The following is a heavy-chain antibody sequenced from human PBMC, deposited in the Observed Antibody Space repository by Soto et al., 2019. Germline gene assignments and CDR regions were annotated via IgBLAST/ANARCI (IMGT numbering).Heavy chain of an antibody. D-gene: IGHD2-15*01. J-gene: IGHJ3*02. CDR1: GGSISSSSYY. V-gene: IGHV4-39*01. Sequence: QLQLQESGPGLVKPSETLSLTCTVSGGSISSSSYYWGWIRQPPGKGLEWIGSIYYSGSTYYNPSLKRRVTISVDTSNNQFSLKLISVTAADTAVYYCARAWGLGYCSGGSCHDAFDIWGQGTMVTVSS. CDR3: ARAWGLGYCSGGSCHDAFDI. CDR2: IYYSGST.